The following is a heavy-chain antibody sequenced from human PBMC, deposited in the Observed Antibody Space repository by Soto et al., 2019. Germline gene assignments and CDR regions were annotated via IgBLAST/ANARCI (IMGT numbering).Heavy chain of an antibody. J-gene: IGHJ4*02. D-gene: IGHD6-6*01. V-gene: IGHV3-33*01. CDR3: AREYSSSSDYFDY. CDR1: GFTFSSYG. Sequence: GGSLRLSCAASGFTFSSYGMHWVRQAPGKGLEWVAVIWYDGSNKYYADSVKGRFTISRDNSKNTLYLQMNSLRAEDTAVYYCAREYSSSSDYFDYGGQGTLVTVSS. CDR2: IWYDGSNK.